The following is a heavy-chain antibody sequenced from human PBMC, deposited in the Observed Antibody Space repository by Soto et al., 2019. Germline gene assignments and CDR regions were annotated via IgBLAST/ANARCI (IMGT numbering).Heavy chain of an antibody. Sequence: PGGSLRLSCAASGFTFSSYGMHWVRQAPGKGLEWVAVISYDGSNKYYADSVKGRFTISRDNSKNALYLQMNSLRAEDTAVYYCAKDWGPWGSSGSGDAFDIWGQGTMVTVSS. CDR2: ISYDGSNK. CDR1: GFTFSSYG. J-gene: IGHJ3*02. D-gene: IGHD3-22*01. CDR3: AKDWGPWGSSGSGDAFDI. V-gene: IGHV3-30*18.